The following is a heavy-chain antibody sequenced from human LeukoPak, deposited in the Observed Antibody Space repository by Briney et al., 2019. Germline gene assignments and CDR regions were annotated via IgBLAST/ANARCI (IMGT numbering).Heavy chain of an antibody. CDR1: GFTFSSYA. Sequence: GGSLRLSCAASGFTFSSYAMSWVRQAPGKGLEWVSAISGSGGSTYYADSVKGRFTISRDNAKNSLYLQMNSLRAEDTAVYYCARDRGAVAALDAFDIWGQGTMVTVSS. D-gene: IGHD6-19*01. J-gene: IGHJ3*02. V-gene: IGHV3-23*01. CDR2: ISGSGGST. CDR3: ARDRGAVAALDAFDI.